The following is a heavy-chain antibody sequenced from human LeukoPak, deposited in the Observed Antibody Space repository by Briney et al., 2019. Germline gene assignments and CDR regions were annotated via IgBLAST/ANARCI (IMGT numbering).Heavy chain of an antibody. V-gene: IGHV3-48*04. D-gene: IGHD1-1*01. CDR2: ISSSSSTI. CDR1: GFTFDDYA. J-gene: IGHJ4*02. CDR3: ASGELDSLYYFDY. Sequence: GGSLRLSCAASGFTFDDYAMHWVRQAPGKGLEWVSYISSSSSTIYYADSVKGRFTISRDNAKNTLYLQMNSLRAEDTAVYYCASGELDSLYYFDYWGQGTLVTVSS.